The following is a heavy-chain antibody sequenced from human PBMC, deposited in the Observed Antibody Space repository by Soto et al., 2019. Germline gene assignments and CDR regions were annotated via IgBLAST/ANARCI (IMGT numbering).Heavy chain of an antibody. Sequence: QVPLVQSGAEVKKPGASVKVSCKASGYTFTSYAMHWVRQAPGQRLEWMGWINAGNGNTEYSQKFQGRVTITRDTSASTAYMELSSLRSEDTAVYYCARETVTAIRSYYFDYWGQGTLVTVSS. CDR3: ARETVTAIRSYYFDY. CDR2: INAGNGNT. V-gene: IGHV1-3*01. J-gene: IGHJ4*02. CDR1: GYTFTSYA. D-gene: IGHD4-17*01.